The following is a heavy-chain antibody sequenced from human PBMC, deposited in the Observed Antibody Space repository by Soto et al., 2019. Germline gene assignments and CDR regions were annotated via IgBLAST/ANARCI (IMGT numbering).Heavy chain of an antibody. Sequence: SGKVSFKASGYTFTNYGVSWVRQAPGQGLEWMGWISGYNGNTNYAQNLQGRVSMTTDTSTSTAYMELRSLRPDDTAVYYCARDVTRNYYDSSGHYYFDYWGQGTLVTVSS. CDR3: ARDVTRNYYDSSGHYYFDY. J-gene: IGHJ4*02. CDR1: GYTFTNYG. CDR2: ISGYNGNT. V-gene: IGHV1-18*04. D-gene: IGHD3-22*01.